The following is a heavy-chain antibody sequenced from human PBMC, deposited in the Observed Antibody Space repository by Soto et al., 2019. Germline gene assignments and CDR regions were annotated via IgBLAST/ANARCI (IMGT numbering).Heavy chain of an antibody. Sequence: SETLSLTCTVSGGSISGHSWIWIRQPAGRGLEWIGHIYPSGSTSYNPSLRSRVTMSLDTSKNQIFLNLTSVTAADTAVFYCVRGRSYSVYDFWGPRPLVIVSS. CDR2: IYPSGST. J-gene: IGHJ4*02. D-gene: IGHD5-12*01. CDR1: GGSISGHS. CDR3: VRGRSYSVYDF. V-gene: IGHV4-4*07.